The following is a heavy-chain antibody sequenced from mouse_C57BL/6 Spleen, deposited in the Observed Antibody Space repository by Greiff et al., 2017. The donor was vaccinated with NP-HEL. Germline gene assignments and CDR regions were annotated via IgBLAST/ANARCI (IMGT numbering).Heavy chain of an antibody. Sequence: QVQLQQPGAELVKPGASVKMSCKASGYTFTSYWITWVKQRPGQGLEWIGDIYPGSGSTNYNEKFKSKATLTVDTSSSTAYMQLSSLTSEDSAVYYCAREGFYDGYPYAMAYWGQGTSVTVSS. CDR2: IYPGSGST. V-gene: IGHV1-55*01. J-gene: IGHJ4*01. CDR3: AREGFYDGYPYAMAY. D-gene: IGHD2-3*01. CDR1: GYTFTSYW.